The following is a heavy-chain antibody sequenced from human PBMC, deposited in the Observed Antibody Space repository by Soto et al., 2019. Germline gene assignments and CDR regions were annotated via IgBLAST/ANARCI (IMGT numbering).Heavy chain of an antibody. CDR1: GGSISSYY. CDR3: ARDPGSYWGDNGVDP. Sequence: QVQLQESGPGLVKPSETLSLTCTVSGGSISSYYWSWIRQPAGKGLEWIGRIYTSGSTNYNPSLKGRVTRSVDTSKNQYSLKLSSVTAADTAVYYFARDPGSYWGDNGVDPWGQGTLVTVSS. CDR2: IYTSGST. V-gene: IGHV4-4*07. D-gene: IGHD1-26*01. J-gene: IGHJ5*02.